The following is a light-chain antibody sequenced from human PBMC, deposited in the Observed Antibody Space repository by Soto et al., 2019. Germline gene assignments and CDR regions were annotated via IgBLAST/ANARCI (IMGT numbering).Light chain of an antibody. CDR1: QSVSGW. V-gene: IGKV1-12*01. CDR3: QQPISFPIT. J-gene: IGKJ5*01. CDR2: AAS. Sequence: DIQMTQSPSALSASVGDTVTITCRASQSVSGWLAWYQQKPGKAPKLLIYAASSLQSGVPSRFSGSGSGTDFSLTIRSLQPEDSATYYCQQPISFPITFGQGTRLEIK.